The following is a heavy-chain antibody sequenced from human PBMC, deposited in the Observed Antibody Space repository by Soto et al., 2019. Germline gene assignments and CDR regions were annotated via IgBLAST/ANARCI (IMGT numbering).Heavy chain of an antibody. J-gene: IGHJ6*02. CDR2: LNGDGTTT. CDR3: ARGIRIYYGMDV. V-gene: IGHV3-74*01. D-gene: IGHD2-15*01. Sequence: EVQLVESGGGLVQPGGSLRLSCEASGFTFSSYWMHWVRQVPGKGLVWVSRLNGDGTTTNYADSVKGRFTISRDNAKNTVYLQMSSLSAEDTAVYYCARGIRIYYGMDVWGQGTTVTVSS. CDR1: GFTFSSYW.